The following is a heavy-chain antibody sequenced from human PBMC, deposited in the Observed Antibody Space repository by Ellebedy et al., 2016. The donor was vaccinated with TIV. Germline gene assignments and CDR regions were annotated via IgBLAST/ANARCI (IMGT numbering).Heavy chain of an antibody. J-gene: IGHJ5*01. Sequence: ASVKVSCKASGYSFTDYYIHWVRQAPGQGLEWMGWINPNSGGTNYAQKFQGWVTMTRDTSISTAYMELSSLRSEDTAVYYCALGYSSGWYVPADSWGQGTLVTVSS. V-gene: IGHV1-2*04. CDR3: ALGYSSGWYVPADS. D-gene: IGHD6-19*01. CDR2: INPNSGGT. CDR1: GYSFTDYY.